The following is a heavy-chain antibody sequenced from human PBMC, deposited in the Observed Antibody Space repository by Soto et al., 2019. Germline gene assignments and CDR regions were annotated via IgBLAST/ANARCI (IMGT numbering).Heavy chain of an antibody. Sequence: PGGSLRLSCAASGFTFSTYGMHWVRQAPGKGLEWVAFIWYDGSNKFYGDSVKGRFTISRDNSKNTVSLQMNSLRPEDTAVYYCARDHMAYCGGDGYHDYWCQGILVTVSS. CDR3: ARDHMAYCGGDGYHDY. CDR2: IWYDGSNK. D-gene: IGHD2-21*02. J-gene: IGHJ4*02. CDR1: GFTFSTYG. V-gene: IGHV3-33*01.